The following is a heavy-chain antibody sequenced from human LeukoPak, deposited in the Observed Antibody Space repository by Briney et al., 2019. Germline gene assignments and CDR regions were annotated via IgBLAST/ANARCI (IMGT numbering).Heavy chain of an antibody. Sequence: GGSLRLSCAASGFTVSSNYMSWVRQAPGKGLEWVAVIWYDGSNKYYADSVKGRFTISRDNSKNTLYLQMNSLRAEDTAVYYCAREYPPRYYYDSSGYLDYWGQGTLVTVSS. V-gene: IGHV3-33*08. CDR1: GFTVSSNY. CDR3: AREYPPRYYYDSSGYLDY. J-gene: IGHJ4*02. D-gene: IGHD3-22*01. CDR2: IWYDGSNK.